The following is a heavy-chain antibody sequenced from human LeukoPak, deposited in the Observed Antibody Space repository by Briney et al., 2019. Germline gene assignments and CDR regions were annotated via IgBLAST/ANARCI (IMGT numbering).Heavy chain of an antibody. Sequence: KSGGSLRLSCAASGFTFSDYNMRWIRQAPGKGLEWVSSISRSGSTKYYADSVKGRFTISRDNAKNSLFLQMNSLRAEDTAVYYCWEVPRDWSGGNCYLGGLGYIDVWGRGTTVTISS. V-gene: IGHV3-11*01. CDR3: WEVPRDWSGGNCYLGGLGYIDV. CDR1: GFTFSDYN. J-gene: IGHJ6*03. D-gene: IGHD2-15*01. CDR2: ISRSGSTK.